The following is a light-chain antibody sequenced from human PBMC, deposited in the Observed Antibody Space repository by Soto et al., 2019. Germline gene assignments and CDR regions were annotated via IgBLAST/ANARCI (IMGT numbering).Light chain of an antibody. V-gene: IGKV1-9*01. CDR1: QGISSS. Sequence: DIQLTQSPSFLSASFGDRVTITCRASQGISSSLAWYQQKPGKAPNLLIYDASTLQSGVPSRVSGSGSGTEFTLTISSLQPEDFATYYCQQLNSYPLTFGGGTKVDIK. J-gene: IGKJ4*01. CDR3: QQLNSYPLT. CDR2: DAS.